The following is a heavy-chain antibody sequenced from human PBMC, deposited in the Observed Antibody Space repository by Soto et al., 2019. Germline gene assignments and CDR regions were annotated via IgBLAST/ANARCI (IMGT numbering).Heavy chain of an antibody. V-gene: IGHV1-69*12. D-gene: IGHD4-4*01. CDR1: GGTFSSYA. CDR3: AKDGVVHAYSLLDC. Sequence: QVQLVQSGAEVKKPGSSVKVSCKASGGTFSSYAISWVRQAPGQGLEWMGGIIPIFGTANYAQKFQGRGTITADHSASTAYMVLSSLRSGDTALYYWAKDGVVHAYSLLDCFGQVTLVAVAP. J-gene: IGHJ4*02. CDR2: IIPIFGTA.